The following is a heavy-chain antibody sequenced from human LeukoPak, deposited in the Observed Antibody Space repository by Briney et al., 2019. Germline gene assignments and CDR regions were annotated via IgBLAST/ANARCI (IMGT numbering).Heavy chain of an antibody. V-gene: IGHV3-53*01. Sequence: GGSLRLSCAASGFTVSDKYKSWVRQAPGEGLEWVSLIYSGGDTFYADSVKGRFTISRDNSKNTLYLQMTSLRAEDTAVYYCARDSNSSPNYCEYWGQGTLVTVSS. J-gene: IGHJ4*02. CDR3: ARDSNSSPNYCEY. CDR2: IYSGGDT. D-gene: IGHD2-21*01. CDR1: GFTVSDKY.